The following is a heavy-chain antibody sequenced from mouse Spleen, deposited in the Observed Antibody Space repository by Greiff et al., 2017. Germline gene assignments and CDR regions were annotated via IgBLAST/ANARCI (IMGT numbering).Heavy chain of an antibody. CDR3: AREDYDYSRGWFAY. CDR1: GFTFSSYA. CDR2: ISSGGSYT. D-gene: IGHD2-4*01. V-gene: IGHV5-9-4*01. Sequence: EVQVVESGGGLVKPGGSLKLSCAASGFTFSSYAMSWVRQSPEKRLEWVAEISSGGSYTYYPDTVTGRFTISRDNAKNTLYLEMSSLRSEDTAMYYCAREDYDYSRGWFAYWGQGTLVTVSA. J-gene: IGHJ3*01.